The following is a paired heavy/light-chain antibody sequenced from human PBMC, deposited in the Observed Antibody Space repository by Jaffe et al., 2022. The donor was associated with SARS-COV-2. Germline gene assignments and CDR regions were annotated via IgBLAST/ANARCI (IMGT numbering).Heavy chain of an antibody. CDR3: ARGFYGSGTSILDGFDL. Sequence: EVQLLESGGDLVQPGGSLRLACAGSGFTFSYGMSWVRQAPGKGLEWVSVISGRGDNTHYADSVKGRFTISRDNSKNTLYLQMNSLRAEDTAVYYCARGFYGSGTSILDGFDLWGQGTMVTVSS. V-gene: IGHV3-23*01. CDR2: ISGRGDNT. D-gene: IGHD3-10*01. CDR1: GFTFSYG. J-gene: IGHJ3*01.
Light chain of an antibody. CDR2: AAY. J-gene: IGKJ3*01. CDR3: QYLNRYPRGFT. V-gene: IGKV1-9*01. Sequence: DIQLTQSPSFLSASVGDRVTITCRASQGISSDLAWYQQKPGKVPKLLIYAAYTLQSGVPSRFSGSGSGTEFTLTISSLQPDDLATYYCQYLNRYPRGFTFGPGTKVDIK. CDR1: QGISSD.